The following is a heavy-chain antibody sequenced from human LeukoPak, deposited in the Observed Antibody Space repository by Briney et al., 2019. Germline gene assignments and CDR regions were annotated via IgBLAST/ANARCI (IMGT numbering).Heavy chain of an antibody. J-gene: IGHJ4*02. CDR1: GFTFSSYG. Sequence: PGGSLRLSCAASGFTFSSYGMSWVRQAPGKGLEWVSAIGGSGGFTDYTDSVKGRFTISRDNSKNTLYLEMNSLRAEDTAVYYCARGSLSAAVAEDYWGQGTLVTVSS. V-gene: IGHV3-23*01. D-gene: IGHD6-13*01. CDR2: IGGSGGFT. CDR3: ARGSLSAAVAEDY.